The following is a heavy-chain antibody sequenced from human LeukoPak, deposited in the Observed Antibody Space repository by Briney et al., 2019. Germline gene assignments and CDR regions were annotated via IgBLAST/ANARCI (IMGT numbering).Heavy chain of an antibody. CDR1: GFTFSSYE. CDR2: ISSSGSTT. CDR3: ARSTPACGGCFVNWFDP. V-gene: IGHV3-48*03. Sequence: GGSLRLSCAASGFTFSSYEMNWVRQAPGKGLEWVSYISSSGSTTYYADSVKGRFTISRDNAKNSLYLQMNSLRAEDTAVYYCARSTPACGGCFVNWFDPWGQGTLVTVSS. J-gene: IGHJ5*02. D-gene: IGHD2-15*01.